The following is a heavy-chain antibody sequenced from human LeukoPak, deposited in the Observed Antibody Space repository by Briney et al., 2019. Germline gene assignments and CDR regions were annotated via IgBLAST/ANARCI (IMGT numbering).Heavy chain of an antibody. D-gene: IGHD2-15*01. CDR3: TRGKGGSYSDY. CDR1: GHTFTVYY. J-gene: IGHJ4*02. V-gene: IGHV1-46*01. CDR2: INPNGGST. Sequence: ASVKVSCKASGHTFTVYYIHWVRQAPGQGLEWVGIINPNGGSTNYAQKLQGRVTMTRDTSTSTVYMELSSLGSEDTAVYYCTRGKGGSYSDYWGQGTLVTVSS.